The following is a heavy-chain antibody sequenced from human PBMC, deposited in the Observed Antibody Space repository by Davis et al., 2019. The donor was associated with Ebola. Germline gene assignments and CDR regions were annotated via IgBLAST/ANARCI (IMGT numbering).Heavy chain of an antibody. CDR3: AKRGGEYSYYGMDV. CDR2: FYAGGST. Sequence: GESLKISCAASGFTVSSHYMSWVRQAPGKGLEWVSVFYAGGSTYYADSVKGRLTISRDNSMTTLYLQMNSLRAEDTAVYFCAKRGGEYSYYGMDVWGKGTTVTVSS. J-gene: IGHJ6*04. D-gene: IGHD3-10*01. CDR1: GFTVSSHY. V-gene: IGHV3-53*01.